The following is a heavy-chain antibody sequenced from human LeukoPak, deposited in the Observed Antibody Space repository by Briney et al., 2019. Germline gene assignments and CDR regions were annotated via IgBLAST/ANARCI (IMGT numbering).Heavy chain of an antibody. Sequence: SGGSLRLSCAASGFTFSSYAMSWVRQAPGKGLEWVSAISGSGGSTCYADSVKGRFTISRDNSKNSLYLQMNSLRAEDTAVYYCARDLDYGDPSDYWGQGTLVTVSS. D-gene: IGHD4-17*01. CDR1: GFTFSSYA. J-gene: IGHJ4*02. V-gene: IGHV3-23*01. CDR2: ISGSGGST. CDR3: ARDLDYGDPSDY.